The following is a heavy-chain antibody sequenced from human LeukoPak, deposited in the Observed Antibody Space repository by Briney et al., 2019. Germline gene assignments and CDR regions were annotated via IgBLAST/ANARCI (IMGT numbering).Heavy chain of an antibody. CDR1: GYSFTDYY. D-gene: IGHD2-21*01. CDR2: INPNSVGT. Sequence: GASVKVSCKTSGYSFTDYYMHWVSQAPGQGLEWMGWINPNSVGTSSAQKFQGRVTMTRDTSITTVYMEVRWLTSDDTAIYYCARADRLHGGPYLIGPWGLGTLVTVSS. CDR3: ARADRLHGGPYLIGP. V-gene: IGHV1-2*02. J-gene: IGHJ5*02.